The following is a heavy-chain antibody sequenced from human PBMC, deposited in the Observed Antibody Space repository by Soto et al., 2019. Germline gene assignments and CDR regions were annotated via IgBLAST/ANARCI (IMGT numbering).Heavy chain of an antibody. V-gene: IGHV1-69*13. D-gene: IGHD1-26*01. CDR1: GGTFSSYA. CDR2: IIPIFGTA. J-gene: IGHJ4*01. Sequence: SVKVSCKASGGTFSSYAISWVRQAPGQGLEWMGGIIPIFGTANYAQKFQGRVTITADESTSTAYMELSSLRSEDTAVYYYAREVVGATRPFDYWGQGTLVTVSS. CDR3: AREVVGATRPFDY.